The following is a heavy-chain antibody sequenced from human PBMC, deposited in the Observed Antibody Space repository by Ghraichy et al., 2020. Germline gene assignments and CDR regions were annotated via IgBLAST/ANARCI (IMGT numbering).Heavy chain of an antibody. CDR2: ISSSSSYI. CDR1: GFTFSSYS. D-gene: IGHD6-6*01. J-gene: IGHJ5*02. CDR3: ARDGEIAARPRSWFDP. V-gene: IGHV3-21*01. Sequence: GESLNISCAASGFTFSSYSMNWVRQAPGKGLEWVSSISSSSSYIYYADSVKGRFTISRDNAKNSLYLQMNSLRAEDTAVYYCARDGEIAARPRSWFDPWGRGTLVTVSS.